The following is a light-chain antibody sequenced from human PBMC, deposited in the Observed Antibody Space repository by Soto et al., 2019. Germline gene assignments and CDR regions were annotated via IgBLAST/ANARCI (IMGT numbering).Light chain of an antibody. CDR1: QSVSGS. J-gene: IGKJ2*01. Sequence: EIVLTQSPATLSLSPGERATLSCRASQSVSGSLAWYQQKLGQAPRLLIYDASNRATGIPARFSGSGSGTDFTLTISSLEPEDFAVYYCQQRSNWPYTFGQGTKLEMK. CDR3: QQRSNWPYT. V-gene: IGKV3-11*01. CDR2: DAS.